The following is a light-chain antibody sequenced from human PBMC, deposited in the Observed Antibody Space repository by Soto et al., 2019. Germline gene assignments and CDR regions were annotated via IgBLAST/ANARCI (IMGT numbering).Light chain of an antibody. CDR1: SSDVGGYNY. V-gene: IGLV2-14*01. CDR3: SSYTSSSPLD. Sequence: QSVLTQPASVSGSPGQSITISCTGTSSDVGGYNYVSWYQQHPGKAPKLMIYDVSNRPSGVSNRFSGSKSGNTASLTISGLPAEDEADYYCSSYTSSSPLDFGTGTKLTVL. J-gene: IGLJ1*01. CDR2: DVS.